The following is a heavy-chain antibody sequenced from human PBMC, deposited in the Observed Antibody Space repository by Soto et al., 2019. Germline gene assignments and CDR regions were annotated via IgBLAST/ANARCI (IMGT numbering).Heavy chain of an antibody. CDR3: AGEPIDVVFRFVV. Sequence: GGSLRLSCAASGFTVSSNYMSWVRQAPGKGLEWVSLIYSGGSTYYADSVKGRFTISRDNSKNTLYLQMNSLRAEDTAVYYCAGEPIDVVFRFVVWGQGTTVTVSS. CDR1: GFTVSSNY. J-gene: IGHJ6*02. V-gene: IGHV3-66*01. CDR2: IYSGGST. D-gene: IGHD3-10*01.